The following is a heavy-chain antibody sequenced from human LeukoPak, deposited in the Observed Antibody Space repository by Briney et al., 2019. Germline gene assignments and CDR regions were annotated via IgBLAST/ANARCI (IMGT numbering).Heavy chain of an antibody. CDR3: ARTPRKFGERFDVFDV. J-gene: IGHJ3*01. CDR1: GYTLTNYG. Sequence: ASVKVSCKASGYTLTNYGISWVRQAPGQGLEWMGWISGYYGNANYAQKLHDRVTMTRDTFTNTAHMELRSLSCDDTAVYYCARTPRKFGERFDVFDVWGQGTMVTVSS. CDR2: ISGYYGNA. D-gene: IGHD3-10*01. V-gene: IGHV1-18*01.